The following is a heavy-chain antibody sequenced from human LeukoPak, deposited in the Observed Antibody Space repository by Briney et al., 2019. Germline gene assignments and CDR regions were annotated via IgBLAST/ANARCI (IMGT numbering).Heavy chain of an antibody. D-gene: IGHD6-13*01. Sequence: PGGSLRLSCAASGFTFSTFGMNWVRQAPGKGLEWVSSISSSSYIYYADSVKGRFTISRDNSKNTLYLQMNSLRAEDTAVYYCAKDDSSSWYYFDYWGQGTLVTVSS. CDR2: ISSSSYI. CDR1: GFTFSTFG. CDR3: AKDDSSSWYYFDY. J-gene: IGHJ4*02. V-gene: IGHV3-21*04.